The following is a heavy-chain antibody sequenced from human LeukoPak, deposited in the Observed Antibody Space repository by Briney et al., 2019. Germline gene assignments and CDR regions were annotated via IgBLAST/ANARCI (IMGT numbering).Heavy chain of an antibody. V-gene: IGHV6-1*01. CDR1: GDSVSSNSAA. J-gene: IGHJ6*03. CDR2: TYYRSKWYN. Sequence: SQTLSLTCAISGDSVSSNSAAWNWIRQSPSRGLEWLGRTYYRSKWYNDYAVSVKSRITINPDASKNQFSLQLNSVTPEDTAVYYCARGGIAAPLYYYYYMDVWGKGTTVTVSS. D-gene: IGHD6-6*01. CDR3: ARGGIAAPLYYYYYMDV.